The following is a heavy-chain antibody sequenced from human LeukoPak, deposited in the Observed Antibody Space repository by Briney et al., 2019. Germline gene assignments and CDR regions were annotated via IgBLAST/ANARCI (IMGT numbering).Heavy chain of an antibody. CDR2: INTNTGNP. Sequence: GASVKVSCKASGYTFTSYAMNWVRQAPGQGLEWMGWINTNTGNPTYAQGFTGRFVFSLDTSVSTAYLQISSLKAEDTAVYYCARDPRDYGDSQWFDPWGQGTLVTVSS. J-gene: IGHJ5*02. V-gene: IGHV7-4-1*02. D-gene: IGHD4-17*01. CDR3: ARDPRDYGDSQWFDP. CDR1: GYTFTSYA.